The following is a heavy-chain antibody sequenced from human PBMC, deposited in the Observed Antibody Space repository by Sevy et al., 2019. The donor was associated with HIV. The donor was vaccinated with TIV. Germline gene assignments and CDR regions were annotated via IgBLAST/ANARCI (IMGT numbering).Heavy chain of an antibody. V-gene: IGHV3-23*01. J-gene: IGHJ3*01. CDR2: ISGIGSST. Sequence: GGSLRLSCAASGFTFNTHAMNWVRQAPGKGLEWVSVISGIGSSTYYADSVKGRFTISRDNSKNTLTLQMNSPRADDSAVYYCAKALNPALESMIEVIFRSLKGFDVWGQGTMVTVSS. CDR3: AKALNPALESMIEVIFRSLKGFDV. CDR1: GFTFNTHA. D-gene: IGHD3-22*01.